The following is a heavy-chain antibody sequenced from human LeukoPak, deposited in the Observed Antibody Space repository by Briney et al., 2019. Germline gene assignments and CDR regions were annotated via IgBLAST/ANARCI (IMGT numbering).Heavy chain of an antibody. Sequence: GGSLRLSCAASGFTFSDYYMSWIRQAPGKGLEWVSYISSSGSTIYYADSVKGRFPISRDNAKNSLYLQMNSLRAEDTAVYYCARDWGVVPAAPTVLSDYWGQGTLVTVSS. J-gene: IGHJ4*02. CDR3: ARDWGVVPAAPTVLSDY. CDR1: GFTFSDYY. D-gene: IGHD2-2*01. CDR2: ISSSGSTI. V-gene: IGHV3-11*04.